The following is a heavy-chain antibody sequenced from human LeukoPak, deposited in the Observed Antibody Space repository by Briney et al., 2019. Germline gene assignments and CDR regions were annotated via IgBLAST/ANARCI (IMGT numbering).Heavy chain of an antibody. CDR1: GFTFSSYW. J-gene: IGHJ4*02. CDR2: IKQDGSEK. V-gene: IGHV3-7*01. D-gene: IGHD3-16*02. CDR3: ARGRRYDYVWGSYRFYFDY. Sequence: GGSLRLSCAASGFTFSSYWRSWVRQAPGKGLEWVANIKQDGSEKYYVDSVKGRFTISRDNAKNSLYLQMNSLRAEDTAVYYCARGRRYDYVWGSYRFYFDYWGQGTLVTVSS.